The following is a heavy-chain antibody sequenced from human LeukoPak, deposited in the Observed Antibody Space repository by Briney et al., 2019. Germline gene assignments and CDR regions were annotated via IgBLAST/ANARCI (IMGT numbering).Heavy chain of an antibody. CDR2: INSDGGGT. J-gene: IGHJ4*02. CDR3: ARRIQGMAPYYFDY. Sequence: GGSLRLSCTASGFAFSSYWMHWVRQAPGKRLGWGSRINSDGGGTSYAGSVKGRFTISRDNAKNTLYLQMNSLRAEDTAVYYCARRIQGMAPYYFDYWGQGTLVTVSS. CDR1: GFAFSSYW. V-gene: IGHV3-74*01. D-gene: IGHD5-24*01.